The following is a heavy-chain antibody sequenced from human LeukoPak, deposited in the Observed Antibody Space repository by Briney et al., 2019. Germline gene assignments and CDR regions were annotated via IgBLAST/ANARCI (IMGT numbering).Heavy chain of an antibody. J-gene: IGHJ4*02. CDR2: INQDGSQK. Sequence: GGSLRLSCVASGLNFGSYWMDWVRQAPGKGLEWVGNINQDGSQKYSVDSVKGRFTISRDNAEKSLFLDMNSLRAEDTAIYYCARDFESWGQGTLVTVSS. CDR1: GLNFGSYW. CDR3: ARDFES. V-gene: IGHV3-7*03.